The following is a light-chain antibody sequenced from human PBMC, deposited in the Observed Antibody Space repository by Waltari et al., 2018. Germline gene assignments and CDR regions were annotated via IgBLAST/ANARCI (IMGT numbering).Light chain of an antibody. CDR2: DDT. V-gene: IGLV1-40*01. J-gene: IGLJ3*02. CDR1: RSNIGSDHA. Sequence: QSVLTQPPSVSGAPGQRVTIPCSGCRSNIGSDHAIHWYQQLPGTAPKLLIYDDTNRPSGIPDRFSGSKSATSASLAITGLQAEDEADYYCQSYDSGLSAPVFGGGTKLTVL. CDR3: QSYDSGLSAPV.